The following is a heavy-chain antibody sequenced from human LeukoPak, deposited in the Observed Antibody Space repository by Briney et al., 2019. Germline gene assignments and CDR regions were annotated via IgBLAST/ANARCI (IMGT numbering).Heavy chain of an antibody. CDR2: IYHSGST. D-gene: IGHD2-2*01. V-gene: IGHV4-30-2*01. Sequence: SQTLSLTCAVSGGSISSGGYSWSWIRQPPGKGLEWIGSIYHSGSTYYNPSLKSRVTISVDRSKNQFSLKLSSVTAADTAVYYCARGVVVPAANWFDPWGQGTLVTVSS. J-gene: IGHJ5*02. CDR1: GGSISSGGYS. CDR3: ARGVVVPAANWFDP.